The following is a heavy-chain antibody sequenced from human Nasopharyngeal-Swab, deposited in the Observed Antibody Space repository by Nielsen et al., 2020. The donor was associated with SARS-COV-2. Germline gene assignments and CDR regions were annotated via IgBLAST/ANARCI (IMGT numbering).Heavy chain of an antibody. CDR1: GFTFSSYG. CDR3: ARSWGSYGLTFDY. CDR2: IWYDGSNK. V-gene: IGHV3-33*01. D-gene: IGHD5-18*01. Sequence: GGSLRPSCAASGFTFSSYGMHWVRQAPGKGLEWVAVIWYDGSNKYYADSVKGRFTISRDNSKNTLYLQMNSLRAEDTAVYYCARSWGSYGLTFDYWGQGTLVTVSS. J-gene: IGHJ4*02.